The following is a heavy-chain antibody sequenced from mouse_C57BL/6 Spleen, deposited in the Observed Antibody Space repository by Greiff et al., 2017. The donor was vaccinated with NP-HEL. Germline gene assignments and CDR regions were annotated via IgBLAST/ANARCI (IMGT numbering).Heavy chain of an antibody. CDR3: ARPYYSNYFYYFGC. CDR2: INPNNGGT. Sequence: EVQLQQSGPELVKPGASVKISCKASGYTFTDYYMNWVKQSPGKSLEWIGDINPNNGGTSYNQKFKGKATLTVDKSSSTAYMELRSLTSEDSAVYYCARPYYSNYFYYFGCWGQGTTLTVAS. J-gene: IGHJ2*01. CDR1: GYTFTDYY. V-gene: IGHV1-26*01. D-gene: IGHD2-5*01.